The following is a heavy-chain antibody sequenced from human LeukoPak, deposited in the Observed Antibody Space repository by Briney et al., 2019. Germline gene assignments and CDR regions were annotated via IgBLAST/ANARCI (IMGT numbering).Heavy chain of an antibody. Sequence: SETLSLTCAVHGGSFRGYYWGWIRKPPGKGLEWMGSIYFSGITSYNPSLKSRVTISVDTSKNQFSLKLSSVTAADTAVYYCARHPRNPYDSSGYRYGGGAFDIWGQGTMVTVSS. V-gene: IGHV4-39*01. CDR3: ARHPRNPYDSSGYRYGGGAFDI. J-gene: IGHJ3*02. CDR2: IYFSGIT. CDR1: GGSFRGYY. D-gene: IGHD3-22*01.